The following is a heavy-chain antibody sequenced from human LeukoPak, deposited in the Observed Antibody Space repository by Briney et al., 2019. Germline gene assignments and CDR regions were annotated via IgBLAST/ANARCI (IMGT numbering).Heavy chain of an antibody. CDR2: IYRGGST. Sequence: GGSLRLSCAASGFTVSSNCMSWVRQAPGKGLEWVSVIYRGGSTYYADSVKGRFTISRDNSKNTLYLQMNSLRAEDTAVYSGARDLFRSGRVGFNDYWGQGTLVTVSS. D-gene: IGHD3-3*01. CDR1: GFTVSSNC. CDR3: ARDLFRSGRVGFNDY. V-gene: IGHV3-53*01. J-gene: IGHJ4*02.